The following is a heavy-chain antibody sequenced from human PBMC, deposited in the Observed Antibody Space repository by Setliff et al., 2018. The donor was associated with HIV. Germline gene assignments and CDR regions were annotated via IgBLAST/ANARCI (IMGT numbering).Heavy chain of an antibody. CDR2: IIPIFGTA. CDR1: GGTFSSYA. Sequence: GASVKVSCKASGGTFSSYAISWVRQAPGQGLEWMGGIIPIFGTANYAQKFQGRVTITTDESTSTAYMELSSLRSEDTAVYYCARAAGNGGNLDAFDIWGQGTMVTVSS. V-gene: IGHV1-69*05. CDR3: ARAAGNGGNLDAFDI. J-gene: IGHJ3*02. D-gene: IGHD2-15*01.